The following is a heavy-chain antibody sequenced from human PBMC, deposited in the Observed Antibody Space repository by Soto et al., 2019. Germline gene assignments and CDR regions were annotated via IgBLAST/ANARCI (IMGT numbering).Heavy chain of an antibody. CDR2: ISYDGNKK. V-gene: IGHV3-30*18. CDR1: EFTFKRYG. J-gene: IGHJ4*02. Sequence: GGSLRLSCEASEFTFKRYGMHWVRQAPGKGLAWVAVISYDGNKKHYADSVRGRFTISRDNSKNTLYLQMNSLRTEDTAVYYCAKDSYRGDIVLTPAPYGNDYWGQGTLVTVSS. D-gene: IGHD2-2*01. CDR3: AKDSYRGDIVLTPAPYGNDY.